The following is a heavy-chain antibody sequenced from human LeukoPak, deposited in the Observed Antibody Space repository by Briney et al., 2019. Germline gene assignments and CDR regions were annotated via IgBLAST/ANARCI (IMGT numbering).Heavy chain of an antibody. V-gene: IGHV3-11*04. Sequence: GGSLRLSCAASGFPFSDYYMSWIRQAPGKGLEWVSYISSSGSTIYYADSVKGRFTISRDNAKNSLYLQMNSLRAEDTAVYYCAEGAAADPIDYWGQGTLVTVSS. D-gene: IGHD6-13*01. CDR2: ISSSGSTI. CDR3: AEGAAADPIDY. J-gene: IGHJ4*02. CDR1: GFPFSDYY.